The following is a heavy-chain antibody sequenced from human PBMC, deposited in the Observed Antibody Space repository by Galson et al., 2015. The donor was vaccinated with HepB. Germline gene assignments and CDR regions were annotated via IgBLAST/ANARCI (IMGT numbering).Heavy chain of an antibody. CDR1: GFTFSSYA. CDR3: ARASCGSTSCYADAFEI. CDR2: ISYDGSNK. V-gene: IGHV3-30-3*01. D-gene: IGHD2-2*01. J-gene: IGHJ3*02. Sequence: SLRLSCAASGFTFSSYAMHWVRQAPGKGLEWVAVISYDGSNKYYADSVKGRFTISRDNSKNTLYLQMNSLRAEDTAVYYCARASCGSTSCYADAFEIWGQGTMVTVSS.